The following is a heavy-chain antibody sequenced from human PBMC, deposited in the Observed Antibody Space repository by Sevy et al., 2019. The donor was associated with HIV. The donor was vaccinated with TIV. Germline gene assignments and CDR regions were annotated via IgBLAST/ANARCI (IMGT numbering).Heavy chain of an antibody. Sequence: GGSLRLSCAASGFTFSSYWMSWVRQAPGKGLEWVVNIKQDGSEKYYVDSVKGRFTISSDNAKNSLYLQMNSLRAEDTAVYYCARVLGALPRCDYWGQGTLVTVSS. CDR3: ARVLGALPRCDY. V-gene: IGHV3-7*01. D-gene: IGHD3-16*01. CDR1: GFTFSSYW. CDR2: IKQDGSEK. J-gene: IGHJ4*02.